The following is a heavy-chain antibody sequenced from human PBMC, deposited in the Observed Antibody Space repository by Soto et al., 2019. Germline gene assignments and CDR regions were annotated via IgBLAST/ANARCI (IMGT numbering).Heavy chain of an antibody. CDR1: GFTFSSYE. J-gene: IGHJ6*02. Sequence: GGSLRLSCAASGFTFSSYEMNWVRQAPGKGMEWVSYISSSGSTIYYADSVKGRLTISRDNAKNSLYLQMNSLRAEDTAVYYCARAKDDSSGYYYYYGMDVWGQGTTVTVSS. CDR2: ISSSGSTI. D-gene: IGHD3-22*01. V-gene: IGHV3-48*03. CDR3: ARAKDDSSGYYYYYGMDV.